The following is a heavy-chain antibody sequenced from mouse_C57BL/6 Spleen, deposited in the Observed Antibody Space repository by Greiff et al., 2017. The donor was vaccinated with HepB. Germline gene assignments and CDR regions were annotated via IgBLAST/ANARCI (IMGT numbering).Heavy chain of an antibody. V-gene: IGHV1-69*01. CDR3: ARGGYYGSSYLFDY. J-gene: IGHJ2*01. D-gene: IGHD1-1*01. CDR1: GYTFTSYW. Sequence: QVQLQQPGAELVMPGASVKLSCKASGYTFTSYWMHWVKQRPGQGLEWIGEIDPSDSYTNYNQKFKGKSTLTVDKSSSTAYMQLSSLTSEDSAVYYGARGGYYGSSYLFDYWGQGTTLTVSS. CDR2: IDPSDSYT.